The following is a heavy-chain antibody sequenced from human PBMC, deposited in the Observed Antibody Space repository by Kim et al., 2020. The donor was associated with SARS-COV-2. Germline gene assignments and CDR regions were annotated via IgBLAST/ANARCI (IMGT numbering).Heavy chain of an antibody. V-gene: IGHV3-9*01. CDR2: ISWNSGSI. CDR3: AKDYGQQPHWYFDL. Sequence: GGSLRLSCAASGFTFDDYAMHWVRQAPGKGLEWVSGISWNSGSIGYADSVKGRFTISRDNAKNSLYLQMNSLRAEDTALYYCAKDYGQQPHWYFDLWGRGTLVTVSS. D-gene: IGHD6-13*01. J-gene: IGHJ2*01. CDR1: GFTFDDYA.